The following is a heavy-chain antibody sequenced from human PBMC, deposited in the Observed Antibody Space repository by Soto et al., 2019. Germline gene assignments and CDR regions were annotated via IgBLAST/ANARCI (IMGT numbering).Heavy chain of an antibody. CDR1: GGSISSSNW. Sequence: SETLSLTCAVSGGSISSSNWWSWVRQPPGKGLEWIGEIYHSGSTNYNPSLKSRVTISVDKSKNQFSLKLSSVTAADAAVYYCARDDGYYYDSSGYYGYWGQGTLVTVSS. V-gene: IGHV4-4*02. CDR3: ARDDGYYYDSSGYYGY. D-gene: IGHD3-22*01. J-gene: IGHJ4*02. CDR2: IYHSGST.